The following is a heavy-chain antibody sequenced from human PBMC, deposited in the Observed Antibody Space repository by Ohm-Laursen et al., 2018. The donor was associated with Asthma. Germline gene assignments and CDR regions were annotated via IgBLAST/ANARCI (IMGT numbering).Heavy chain of an antibody. V-gene: IGHV3-48*01. CDR2: ISSDSVTI. CDR3: AREWGGMDV. CDR1: GFTFSLYA. J-gene: IGHJ6*02. D-gene: IGHD1-26*01. Sequence: SLRLSCSASGFTFSLYAINWVRQAPGKGLEWVSYISSDSVTIYYADSVKGRFTISRDNAEHSLYLQMTSLRAEDTAVYYCAREWGGMDVWGLGATVTVSS.